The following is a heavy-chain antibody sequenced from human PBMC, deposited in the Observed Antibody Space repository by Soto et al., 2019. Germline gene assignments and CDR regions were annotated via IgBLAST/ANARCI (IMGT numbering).Heavy chain of an antibody. Sequence: QVQLQESGPGLVKSSETLSLTCTVSGDSISSRSYYWTWIRQHPGKGLEWIGFRYYSGSTYYNPSPKSRVTISVDSSKNQFSLKMNSVTAADTAVYYCARVPNGTSGMYYFDSWGQGTLVTVSS. CDR2: RYYSGST. J-gene: IGHJ4*02. CDR3: ARVPNGTSGMYYFDS. D-gene: IGHD1-1*01. V-gene: IGHV4-31*03. CDR1: GDSISSRSYY.